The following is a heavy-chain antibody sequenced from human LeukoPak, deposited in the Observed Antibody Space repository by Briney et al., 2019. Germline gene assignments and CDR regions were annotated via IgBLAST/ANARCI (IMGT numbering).Heavy chain of an antibody. D-gene: IGHD1-1*01. V-gene: IGHV3-53*01. CDR1: GFNVSNTY. J-gene: IGHJ4*02. CDR3: ARGTWNPALLDS. Sequence: GGSLRLSCVVTGFNVSNTYMSWVRQAPGKGLEWVSVIYSGGRTYYADSVKGRFTISRDNSKNTLYFQMDSLTAEDTAVYFCARGTWNPALLDSWGQGTLVTVSS. CDR2: IYSGGRT.